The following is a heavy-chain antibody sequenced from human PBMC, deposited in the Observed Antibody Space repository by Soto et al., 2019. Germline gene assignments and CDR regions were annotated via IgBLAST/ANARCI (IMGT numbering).Heavy chain of an antibody. Sequence: QLQLQESGPGLVKPSETLSLTCVVSGGSLSSSDNFWGWIRQRPGTGLECIGTIYYSGKTYYNPSLESRLTISADRSKNHISLNLTSVTAADTAMYYCAGGGELARRDALAFDVWGQGTRVTVSS. D-gene: IGHD6-13*01. CDR3: AGGGELARRDALAFDV. J-gene: IGHJ3*01. CDR1: GGSLSSSDNF. CDR2: IYYSGKT. V-gene: IGHV4-39*02.